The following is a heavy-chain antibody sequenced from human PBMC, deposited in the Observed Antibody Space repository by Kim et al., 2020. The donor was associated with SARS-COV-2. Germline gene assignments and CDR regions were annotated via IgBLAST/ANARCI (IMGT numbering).Heavy chain of an antibody. CDR3: AAEGDYDFWSGLDV. Sequence: YAQKFQERVTITRDMSTSTAYMDLSSLRSEDTAMYYCAAEGDYDFWSGLDVWGQGTTVTVSS. V-gene: IGHV1-58*01. D-gene: IGHD3-3*01. J-gene: IGHJ6*02.